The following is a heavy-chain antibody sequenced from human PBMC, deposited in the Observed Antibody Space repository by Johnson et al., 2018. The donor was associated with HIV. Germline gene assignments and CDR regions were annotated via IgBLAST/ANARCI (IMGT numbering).Heavy chain of an antibody. CDR2: IRSSGNTI. Sequence: QVQLVESGGGWVKPGGSLRLSCAASRFTFSDYYMTWLRQAPGKGPEWVPHIRSSGNTIYHPHSVKGRFTISRDNAKNSLYLQMNNLRVEDTAVYYCASEVEYSILGGVWGQGTMVTVSS. CDR3: ASEVEYSILGGV. V-gene: IGHV3-11*04. CDR1: RFTFSDYY. D-gene: IGHD6-6*01. J-gene: IGHJ3*01.